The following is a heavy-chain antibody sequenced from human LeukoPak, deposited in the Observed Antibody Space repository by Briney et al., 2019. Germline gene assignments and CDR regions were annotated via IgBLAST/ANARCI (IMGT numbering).Heavy chain of an antibody. J-gene: IGHJ4*02. V-gene: IGHV3-21*01. D-gene: IGHD2-21*01. Sequence: GGSLRLSCAASGFTFSTYSMNWVRQAPGKGLECVSSISSGSRHIYYSDSVKGRFTTSRDNIKNSLYQQMNTLRAEDTAVYYCARVADFDPDCGGDCYPFDQWGQGTLVTVSS. CDR2: ISSGSRHI. CDR1: GFTFSTYS. CDR3: ARVADFDPDCGGDCYPFDQ.